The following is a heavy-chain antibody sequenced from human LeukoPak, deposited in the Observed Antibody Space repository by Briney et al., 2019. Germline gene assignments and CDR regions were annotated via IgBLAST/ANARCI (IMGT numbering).Heavy chain of an antibody. J-gene: IGHJ4*02. CDR3: ARDWDY. CDR2: INHSGST. D-gene: IGHD1-26*01. V-gene: IGHV4-34*01. Sequence: GKGLEWIGEINHSGSTNYNPSLKSRVTISVDTSKNQFSLKLSSVTAADTAVYYCARDWDYWGQGTLVTVSS.